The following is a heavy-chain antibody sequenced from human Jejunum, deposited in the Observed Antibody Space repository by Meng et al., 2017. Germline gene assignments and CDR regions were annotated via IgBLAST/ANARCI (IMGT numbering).Heavy chain of an antibody. CDR2: MYYNEKT. D-gene: IGHD6-6*01. V-gene: IGHV4-61*01. CDR3: AHSSSSSSFGFDY. J-gene: IGHJ4*02. Sequence: QGSGPGLVRPSETLSLTCTVSGASVNSGSYYWSWIRQPPGKGLEWIGFMYYNEKTNYNPSLKSRVTISVDTSKNQFSLKLTSVTAADTAVYYCAHSSSSSSFGFDYWGQGTLVTVSS. CDR1: GASVNSGSYY.